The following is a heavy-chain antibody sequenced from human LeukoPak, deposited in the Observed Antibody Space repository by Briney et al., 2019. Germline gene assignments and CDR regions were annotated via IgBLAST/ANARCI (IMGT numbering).Heavy chain of an antibody. CDR3: VKDLSYESSGRVFDS. CDR1: GFTFEDYT. J-gene: IGHJ4*02. D-gene: IGHD3-22*01. CDR2: ISWDGTA. V-gene: IGHV3-43*01. Sequence: GGSLRLSCAASGFTFEDYTMHWVRQAPGKTLEWVSLISWDGTAYYTDSVKGRFTISRDNSKNSLYLQMDTLRSEETAFYYCVKDLSYESSGRVFDSWGQGTLVTVAS.